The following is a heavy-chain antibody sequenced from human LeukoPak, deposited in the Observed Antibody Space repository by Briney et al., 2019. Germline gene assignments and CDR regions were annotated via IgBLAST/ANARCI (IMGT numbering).Heavy chain of an antibody. CDR1: GFTVSSNY. Sequence: GGSLRLSCAASGFTVSSNYMSWVRQAPGKGLEWVSVIYSGGSTYYADSVKGRFTISRDNSKNTLYLQMNSLRAEDTAVYYCAREALHYYFDYWGQGTLVTVSS. CDR3: AREALHYYFDY. J-gene: IGHJ4*02. D-gene: IGHD2-15*01. V-gene: IGHV3-53*01. CDR2: IYSGGST.